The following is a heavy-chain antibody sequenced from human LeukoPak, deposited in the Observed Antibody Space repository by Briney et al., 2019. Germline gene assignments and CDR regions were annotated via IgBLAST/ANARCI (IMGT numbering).Heavy chain of an antibody. V-gene: IGHV4-59*01. CDR1: GGSISSYY. Sequence: SETLSLTCTVSGGSISSYYWSWIRQPPGKGLEWIGYIYYSGSTNYNPSLKSRVTISVDTSKNQFSLKLSSVTAADTAVYYCVRGGYTAMYYYYYYMDVWGKGTTVTISS. CDR3: VRGGYTAMYYYYYYMDV. D-gene: IGHD5-18*01. CDR2: IYYSGST. J-gene: IGHJ6*03.